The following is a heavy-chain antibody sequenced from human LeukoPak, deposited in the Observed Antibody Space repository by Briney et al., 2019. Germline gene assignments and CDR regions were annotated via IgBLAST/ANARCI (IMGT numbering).Heavy chain of an antibody. CDR2: IYYSGST. CDR3: ARVDSLYYYMDV. D-gene: IGHD3-22*01. J-gene: IGHJ6*03. CDR1: GGSISSYY. V-gene: IGHV4-59*01. Sequence: SETLSLTCTVSGGSISSYYWSWIRQPPGKGLEWIGYIYYSGSTNYNPSLKSRVTISVDTSKNQFSLKLSSVTAADTAVYYCARVDSLYYYMDVWGKETTVAVSS.